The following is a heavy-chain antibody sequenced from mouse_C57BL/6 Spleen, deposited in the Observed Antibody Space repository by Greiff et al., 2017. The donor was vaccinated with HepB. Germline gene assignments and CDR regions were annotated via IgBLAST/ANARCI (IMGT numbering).Heavy chain of an antibody. Sequence: EVMLVESGGGLVKPGGSLKLSCAASGFTFSDYGMHWVRQAPEKGLEWVAYISSGSSTTYYADTVKGRITIARDNAKNTLYLQMSSLRSEDTAVYYCARWSAVVAPYAMDYWGQGTSVTVSS. D-gene: IGHD1-1*01. CDR3: ARWSAVVAPYAMDY. V-gene: IGHV5-17*03. J-gene: IGHJ4*01. CDR2: ISSGSSTT. CDR1: GFTFSDYG.